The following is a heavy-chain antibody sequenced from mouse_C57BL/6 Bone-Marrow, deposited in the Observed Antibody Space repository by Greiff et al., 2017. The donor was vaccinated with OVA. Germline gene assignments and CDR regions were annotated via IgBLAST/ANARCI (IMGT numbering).Heavy chain of an antibody. D-gene: IGHD2-4*01. CDR3: ARRSYDYDADY. CDR1: GYTFTSYW. CDR2: IYPSDSET. J-gene: IGHJ2*01. Sequence: QVQLQQPGAELVRPGSSVKLSCKASGYTFTSYWMDWVKQRPGQGLEWIGNIYPSDSETHYNQKFKDKATLTVDKSSSTAYMQLSSLTSEDSAVYCCARRSYDYDADYWGQGTTLTVSS. V-gene: IGHV1-61*01.